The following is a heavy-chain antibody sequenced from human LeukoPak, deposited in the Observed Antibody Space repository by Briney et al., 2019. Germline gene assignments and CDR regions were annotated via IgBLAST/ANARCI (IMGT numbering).Heavy chain of an antibody. V-gene: IGHV4-61*02. CDR2: ISASGST. Sequence: PSQTLSLTCTVSDDSISSGSYYWSWIRQPAGKGLEWIGRISASGSTNYNPSLKSRVTISVNTSKNQFSLKLSSVTAADTAVYYCARRHRRNNWFDPWGQGTLVTVSS. J-gene: IGHJ5*02. CDR3: ARRHRRNNWFDP. CDR1: DDSISSGSYY.